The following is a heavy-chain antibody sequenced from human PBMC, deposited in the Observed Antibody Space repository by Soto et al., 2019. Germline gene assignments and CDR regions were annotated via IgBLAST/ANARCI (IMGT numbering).Heavy chain of an antibody. CDR3: ARDLWWYLH. J-gene: IGHJ4*02. CDR1: GFTFSSHA. D-gene: IGHD2-15*01. Sequence: EVQLLESGGGLVQPGGALRLSCAASGFTFSSHAMSWVRQAPGKGLEWLSSISGGAEGAYYADSVKGRFTISRDNSKNTLYLQMNSLRAEDTAVYYCARDLWWYLHWGQATLVTVSS. V-gene: IGHV3-23*01. CDR2: ISGGAEGA.